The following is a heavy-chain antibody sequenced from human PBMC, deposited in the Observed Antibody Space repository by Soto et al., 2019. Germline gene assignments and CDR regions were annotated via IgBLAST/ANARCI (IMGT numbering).Heavy chain of an antibody. Sequence: VGSLRLSCAASGFTFSSYRMNWVRQAPGKGLEWVSSISSSSSYIYYADSVKGRFTILRDNAKNALYLQMNSLRAEDTAVYYCARGHGSGSYYIGFNWFDPWGQGTLVTVSS. CDR3: ARGHGSGSYYIGFNWFDP. CDR1: GFTFSSYR. CDR2: ISSSSSYI. V-gene: IGHV3-21*01. J-gene: IGHJ5*02. D-gene: IGHD3-10*01.